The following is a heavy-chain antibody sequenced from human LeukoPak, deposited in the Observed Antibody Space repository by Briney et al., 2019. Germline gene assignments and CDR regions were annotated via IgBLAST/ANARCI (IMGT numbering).Heavy chain of an antibody. CDR3: ARDAEGFDY. CDR2: IWYDGSNK. CDR1: GFTFSSYG. Sequence: GGSLRLSCAASGFTFSSYGMHWVRQAPGKGPEWVAVIWYDGSNKYYADSVKGRFTISRDNSKNTLYLQMNSLRAEDTAVYYCARDAEGFDYWGQGTLVTVSS. V-gene: IGHV3-33*01. J-gene: IGHJ4*02.